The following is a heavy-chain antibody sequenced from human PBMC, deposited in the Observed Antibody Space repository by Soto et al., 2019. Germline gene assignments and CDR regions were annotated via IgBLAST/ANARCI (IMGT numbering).Heavy chain of an antibody. Sequence: TLSLTCAVSGYSISSGYYWGWIRQPPGKGLEWIGSIYHSGSTYYNPSLKSRVTISVDTSKNQFSLKLSSVTAADTAVYYCAGTANYYYGMDVWGQGTTVTVSS. CDR1: GYSISSGYY. J-gene: IGHJ6*02. CDR2: IYHSGST. CDR3: AGTANYYYGMDV. D-gene: IGHD5-18*01. V-gene: IGHV4-38-2*01.